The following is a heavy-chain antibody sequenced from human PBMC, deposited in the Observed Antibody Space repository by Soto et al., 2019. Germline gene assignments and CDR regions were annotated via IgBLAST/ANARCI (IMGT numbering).Heavy chain of an antibody. J-gene: IGHJ5*02. CDR3: TSGTFGLRDT. Sequence: VGSLRLSCAASGFPFSHYWMHWVRQTPGKGLVWVSRINPAGTITNYANSVEGRFTISRDNADSALFLQMNSLSAEDTAIYYCTSGTFGLRDTWGQGTLVTVSS. CDR2: INPAGTIT. CDR1: GFPFSHYW. V-gene: IGHV3-74*01. D-gene: IGHD3-16*01.